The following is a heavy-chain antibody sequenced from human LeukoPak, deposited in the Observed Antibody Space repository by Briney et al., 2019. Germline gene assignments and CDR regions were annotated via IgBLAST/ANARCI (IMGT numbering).Heavy chain of an antibody. CDR3: AKDRSAVVRASPMDC. J-gene: IGHJ4*02. V-gene: IGHV3-30*18. Sequence: PGGSLRLSCEASGFTFSSYGMHWVRQAPGRGLEWVALITYDGYYKYYADSVKGRFTISSDNSKNTLYLHMNSLRPEDTAVYYCAKDRSAVVRASPMDCWGQGTLVIVSS. CDR2: ITYDGYYK. CDR1: GFTFSSYG. D-gene: IGHD3-10*01.